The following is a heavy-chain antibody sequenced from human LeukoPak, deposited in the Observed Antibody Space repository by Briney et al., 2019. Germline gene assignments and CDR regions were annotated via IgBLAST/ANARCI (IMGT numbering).Heavy chain of an antibody. Sequence: SETLSLTCTVSGGSISSGGYYWSWIRQHPGKGLEWIVYIYYSGSTYYNPSPKSRVTISVDTSKNQFSLKLSSVTAADAAVYYCARAPVRDDSSGYYFRSWGQGTLVTVSS. CDR1: GGSISSGGYY. D-gene: IGHD3-22*01. J-gene: IGHJ4*02. CDR3: ARAPVRDDSSGYYFRS. CDR2: IYYSGST. V-gene: IGHV4-31*03.